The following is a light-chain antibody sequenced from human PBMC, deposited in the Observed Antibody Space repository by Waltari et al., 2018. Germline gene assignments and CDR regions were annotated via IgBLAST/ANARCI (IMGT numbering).Light chain of an antibody. CDR1: SSNIGGHL. V-gene: IGLV1-51*01. CDR3: GTWDSSLNGHI. J-gene: IGLJ1*01. CDR2: DNN. Sequence: QSVLTQPPSVSGDPGQRVTISCTGSSSNIGGHLVYWYQQLPGSAPTVLIYDNNKPPSGISDRFSGSKSGTSASLTITGLQPGDEADYYCGTWDSSLNGHIFGPGTRLTVL.